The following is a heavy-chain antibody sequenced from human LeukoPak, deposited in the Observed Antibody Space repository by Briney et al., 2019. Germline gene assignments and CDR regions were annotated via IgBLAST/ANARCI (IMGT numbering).Heavy chain of an antibody. CDR1: GYTFTSYG. V-gene: IGHV1-18*01. J-gene: IGHJ4*02. D-gene: IGHD6-19*01. CDR2: ISAYNGNT. CDR3: ARVRWGIAVAGTAYYFDY. Sequence: ASVKVSCKASGYTFTSYGISWVRQAPGQGLEWMGWISAYNGNTNYAQKLQGRVTMTTDTSTSTAYMELRSLRSDDTAVYYCARVRWGIAVAGTAYYFDYWGQGTLVTVSS.